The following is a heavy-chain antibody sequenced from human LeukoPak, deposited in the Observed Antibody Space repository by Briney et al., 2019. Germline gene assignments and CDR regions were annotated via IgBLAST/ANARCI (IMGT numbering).Heavy chain of an antibody. J-gene: IGHJ4*02. CDR2: INHSGST. D-gene: IGHD2/OR15-2a*01. V-gene: IGHV4-34*01. Sequence: SETLSLTCAVYGGSFSGYYWSWIRQPPGKGLEWIGEINHSGSTNYNPSLKSRVTISVDTSKNQFSLKLSSVTAAGTAVYYCARAGTYFFDYWGQGTLVTVSS. CDR3: ARAGTYFFDY. CDR1: GGSFSGYY.